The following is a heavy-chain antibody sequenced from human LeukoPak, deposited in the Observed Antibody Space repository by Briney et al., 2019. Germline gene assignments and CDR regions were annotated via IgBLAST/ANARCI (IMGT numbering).Heavy chain of an antibody. J-gene: IGHJ4*02. Sequence: GGSLRLSCAASGFTFSSYAMHWVRQAPGKGLEWVAVISYDGSNKYYADSVKGRITTSRDNSMNTLYLQMNSLRAEDTAVYYCAKVRWGSDNALDSWGQGTLVTGSS. CDR1: GFTFSSYA. CDR2: ISYDGSNK. V-gene: IGHV3-30*04. CDR3: AKVRWGSDNALDS. D-gene: IGHD3-16*01.